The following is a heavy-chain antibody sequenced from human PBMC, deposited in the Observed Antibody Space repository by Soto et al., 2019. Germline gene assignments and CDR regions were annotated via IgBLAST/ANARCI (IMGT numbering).Heavy chain of an antibody. CDR1: GYTFTSYG. CDR2: ISAYNGNT. J-gene: IGHJ6*02. V-gene: IGHV1-18*01. D-gene: IGHD3-10*01. CDR3: ARAYYYGSGSYFYYYYGMDV. Sequence: ASVKVSCKASGYTFTSYGISWVRQAPGQGLEWMGWISAYNGNTNYAQKLQGRVTMTTDTSTSTAYMEPRSLRSDDTAVYYCARAYYYGSGSYFYYYYGMDVWGQGTTVTVSS.